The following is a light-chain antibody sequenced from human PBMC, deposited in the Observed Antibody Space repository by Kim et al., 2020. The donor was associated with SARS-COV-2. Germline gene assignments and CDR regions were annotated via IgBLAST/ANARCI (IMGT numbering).Light chain of an antibody. CDR2: GAS. CDR1: QGVSSNN. V-gene: IGKV3-20*01. J-gene: IGKJ4*01. Sequence: EIVLTQSPGTLSLSPGERATLSCRASQGVSSNNLVWYQQKPGQAPRLLIYGASRMATGIPDRFSGSGSGTDFTLTISRLEPEDFAVYYCQQYGSSPLTFGGGTKVDIK. CDR3: QQYGSSPLT.